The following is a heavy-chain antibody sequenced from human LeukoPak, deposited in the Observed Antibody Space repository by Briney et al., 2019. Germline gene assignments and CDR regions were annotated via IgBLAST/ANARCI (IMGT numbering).Heavy chain of an antibody. J-gene: IGHJ6*03. D-gene: IGHD1-14*01. CDR2: INWNGGST. V-gene: IGHV3-20*04. Sequence: PGGSLRLSCAASGFTFSSYGVRWVRQAPGKGLEWVSGINWNGGSTGYADSVKGRFNISRDNAKNSLYLQMNSLRAEDTALYYCARVNPGYYYMDVWGKGTTVTVSS. CDR3: ARVNPGYYYMDV. CDR1: GFTFSSYG.